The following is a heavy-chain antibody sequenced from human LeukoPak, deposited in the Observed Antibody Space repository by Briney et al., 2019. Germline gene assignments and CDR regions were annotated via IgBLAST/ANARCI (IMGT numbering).Heavy chain of an antibody. CDR2: ISWNSGSI. CDR1: GFTFDDYA. CDR3: ARGGSSSSGFDY. V-gene: IGHV3-9*01. D-gene: IGHD6-6*01. Sequence: PGGSLRLSCAASGFTFDDYAMPWVRQAPGKGPEWVSGISWNSGSIGYADSVKGRFTISRDNAKNTLYLQMNSLRAEDTAVYYCARGGSSSSGFDYWGQGTLVTVSS. J-gene: IGHJ4*02.